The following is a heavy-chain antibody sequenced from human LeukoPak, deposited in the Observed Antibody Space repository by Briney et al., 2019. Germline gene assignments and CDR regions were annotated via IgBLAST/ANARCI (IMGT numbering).Heavy chain of an antibody. CDR2: IYTSGST. Sequence: SATLSLTGAVAGGSISSYYWSWSRQPAGKGLEWIGRIYTSGSTKYNSSLKSRVTISVDTSKNQFSLKLSSVTAADTAVYYCARGYDFWSGYYRQNWFDPWGQGTLVTVSS. V-gene: IGHV4-4*07. CDR1: GGSISSYY. J-gene: IGHJ5*02. CDR3: ARGYDFWSGYYRQNWFDP. D-gene: IGHD3-3*01.